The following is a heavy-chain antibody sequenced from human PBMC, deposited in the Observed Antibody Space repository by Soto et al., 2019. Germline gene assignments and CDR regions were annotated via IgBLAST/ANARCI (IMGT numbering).Heavy chain of an antibody. D-gene: IGHD5-12*01. J-gene: IGHJ4*02. V-gene: IGHV3-21*01. CDR1: GFTFSSYS. CDR2: ISSSSSYI. CDR3: ARGNEATPLQLLDY. Sequence: GGSLRLSCAASGFTFSSYSMNWVRQAPGKGLEWVSSISSSSSYIYYADSVKGRFTISRDNAKNSLYLQMNSLRAEDTAVYYCARGNEATPLQLLDYWGQGTLVTVSS.